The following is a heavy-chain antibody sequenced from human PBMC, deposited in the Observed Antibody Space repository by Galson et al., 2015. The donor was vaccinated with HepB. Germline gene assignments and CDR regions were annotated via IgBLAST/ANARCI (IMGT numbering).Heavy chain of an antibody. CDR1: GYPFISYD. CDR3: ARGSYDFWSAEWGDY. J-gene: IGHJ4*02. D-gene: IGHD3-3*01. V-gene: IGHV1-8*01. CDR2: MNPNSGNS. Sequence: SVKVSCKASGYPFISYDIKWVRQAPGQGLEFMGWMNPNSGNSDSVQKFKGRLTMTRNKALDTAYMELSGLTSEDTAVYYCARGSYDFWSAEWGDYWGQGALVTVSS.